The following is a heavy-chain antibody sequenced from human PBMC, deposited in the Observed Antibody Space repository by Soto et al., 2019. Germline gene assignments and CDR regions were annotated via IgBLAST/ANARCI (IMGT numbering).Heavy chain of an antibody. CDR3: ARDKNNRIAAAGRRSHTFDY. J-gene: IGHJ4*02. V-gene: IGHV1-18*01. CDR1: GYTFTSYG. D-gene: IGHD6-13*01. CDR2: ISAYNGNT. Sequence: ASVKVSCKASGYTFTSYGISWVRQAPGQGLEWMGWISAYNGNTNYAQKLQGRVTMTTDTSTSTAYMELRSLRSDDTAVYYCARDKNNRIAAAGRRSHTFDYWGQGTLVTVSS.